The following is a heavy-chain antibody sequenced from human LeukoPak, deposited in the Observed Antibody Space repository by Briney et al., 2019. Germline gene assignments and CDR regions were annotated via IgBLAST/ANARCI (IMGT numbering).Heavy chain of an antibody. CDR1: GGTFSSYA. V-gene: IGHV1-69*05. Sequence: GASVKVSCKASGGTFSSYAISWVRQAPGQGLEWMGGIIPIFGTANYAQKLQGRVTMTTDTSTSTAYMELRSLRSDDTAVYYCARDYPPKGSSSWYFYYYGMDVWGQGTTVTVSS. J-gene: IGHJ6*02. CDR2: IIPIFGTA. D-gene: IGHD6-13*01. CDR3: ARDYPPKGSSSWYFYYYGMDV.